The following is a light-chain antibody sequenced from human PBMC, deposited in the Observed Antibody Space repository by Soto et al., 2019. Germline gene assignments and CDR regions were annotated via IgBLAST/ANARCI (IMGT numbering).Light chain of an antibody. J-gene: IGKJ2*01. CDR1: QSVSAN. V-gene: IGKV3-15*01. Sequence: AHPPVTRSASPGGGSTFAGRASQSVSANLAWYQHKPGQAPRLLIYGASTRATGIPARFSGSGTGTDFTLTISSLQSEDFAVYYCQQYGSSLGTFGQGTKVDIK. CDR2: GAS. CDR3: QQYGSSLGT.